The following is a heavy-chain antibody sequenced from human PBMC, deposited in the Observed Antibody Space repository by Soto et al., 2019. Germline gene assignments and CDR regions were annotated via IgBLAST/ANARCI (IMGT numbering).Heavy chain of an antibody. CDR3: AKVGIFDSSSFRSRGMDV. D-gene: IGHD6-13*01. CDR1: GFTFSSYA. CDR2: ISGSGGST. Sequence: GGSLRLSCAASGFTFSSYAMSWVRQAPGKGLEWVSAISGSGGSTYYADSVKGRFTISRDNSKNTLYLQMNSLRAEDTAVYYCAKVGIFDSSSFRSRGMDVWGQGTTVTVSS. V-gene: IGHV3-23*01. J-gene: IGHJ6*02.